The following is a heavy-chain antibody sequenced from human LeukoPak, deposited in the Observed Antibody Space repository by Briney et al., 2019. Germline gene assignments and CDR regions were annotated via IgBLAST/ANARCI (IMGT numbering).Heavy chain of an antibody. J-gene: IGHJ4*02. CDR3: ARQKHANPSWLDYFDY. CDR2: IYYSGST. CDR1: GGSISSSSYY. Sequence: PSETLSLTCTVSGGSISSSSYYWGWIRQPPGTGLEWVGSIYYSGSTYYNPSLKSRVTISVDTSKNQFSLKLSSVTAADTAVYYCARQKHANPSWLDYFDYWGQGTLVTVSS. V-gene: IGHV4-39*01. D-gene: IGHD3-10*01.